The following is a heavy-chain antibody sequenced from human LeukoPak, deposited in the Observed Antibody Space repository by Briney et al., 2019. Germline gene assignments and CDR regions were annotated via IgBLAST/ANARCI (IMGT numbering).Heavy chain of an antibody. V-gene: IGHV3-7*03. CDR3: ARVYGSTWHPDAFDI. J-gene: IGHJ3*02. CDR2: IKQDGSEK. CDR1: GFIFSRNW. Sequence: GGSLRLSCAASGFIFSRNWMSWVRQAPGKGLEWVANIKQDGSEKFYVDSVKDRFTISRDNAKNSLYLQMNSLRAEDTAIYYCARVYGSTWHPDAFDIWGQGTMVTVSS. D-gene: IGHD2-2*01.